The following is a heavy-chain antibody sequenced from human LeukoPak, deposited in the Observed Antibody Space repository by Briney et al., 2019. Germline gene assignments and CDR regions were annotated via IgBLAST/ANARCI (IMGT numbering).Heavy chain of an antibody. D-gene: IGHD3-22*01. CDR3: VKGGRGFTMIPLTK. V-gene: IGHV3-30*02. CDR1: GFTFSSYG. Sequence: GGSLRLSCAASGFTFSSYGMHWVRQAPGKGLEWVAVIWYGGSNKYYADSVKGRFTISRDNSKNTLYLQMNSLRAEDTAVYYCVKGGRGFTMIPLTKWGQGTLVTVSS. J-gene: IGHJ4*02. CDR2: IWYGGSNK.